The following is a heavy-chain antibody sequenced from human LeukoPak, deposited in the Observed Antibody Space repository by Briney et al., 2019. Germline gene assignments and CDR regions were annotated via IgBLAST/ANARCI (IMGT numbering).Heavy chain of an antibody. V-gene: IGHV3-66*01. CDR2: IYSGGST. CDR3: ARSYSNHLFGMDV. J-gene: IGHJ6*02. CDR1: GFTVSSNY. D-gene: IGHD4-11*01. Sequence: GGSLRLSCAVSGFTVSSNYMSWVRQAPGKGLEWVSIIYSGGSTYYADSVKGRFTISRDNSKNTVFLQMNSVRAEDTAVYYCARSYSNHLFGMDVWGQGTTVTVSS.